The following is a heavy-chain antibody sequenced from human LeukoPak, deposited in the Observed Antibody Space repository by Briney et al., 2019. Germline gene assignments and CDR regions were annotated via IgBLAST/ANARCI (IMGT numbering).Heavy chain of an antibody. CDR1: GFTFSSYA. V-gene: IGHV3-23*01. D-gene: IGHD5-18*01. CDR2: ISGSGGST. J-gene: IGHJ4*02. CDR3: ARDLSGVTGYTYGRGIDY. Sequence: HSGGSLRLSCAASGFTFSSYAMSWVRQAPGKGLEWVSAISGSGGSTYYADSVKGRFTISRDNSNNTLYLQMNSLRAEDTAVYYCARDLSGVTGYTYGRGIDYWGQGTLVTVSS.